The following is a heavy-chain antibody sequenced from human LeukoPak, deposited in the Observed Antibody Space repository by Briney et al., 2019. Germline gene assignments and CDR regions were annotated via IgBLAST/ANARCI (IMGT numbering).Heavy chain of an antibody. CDR1: GGSISSYY. V-gene: IGHV4-59*12. J-gene: IGHJ4*02. CDR2: IYYSGST. Sequence: SETLSLTCTVSGGSISSYYWSWIRQPPGKGLEWLGYIYYSGSTDYNPSLKSRVTISVDTSKNHFSLKLSSVTAADTAVYYCARGRLTYYYDSSGYYYFDYWGQGTLVTVSS. D-gene: IGHD3-22*01. CDR3: ARGRLTYYYDSSGYYYFDY.